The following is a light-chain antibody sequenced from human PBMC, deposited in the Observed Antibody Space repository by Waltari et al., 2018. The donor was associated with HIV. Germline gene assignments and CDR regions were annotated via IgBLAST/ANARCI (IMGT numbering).Light chain of an antibody. CDR2: GAS. CDR3: QQYGASPYT. CDR1: QSVSSSY. Sequence: EIALTQSPATLTLSPGERATLSCRASQSVSSSYLAWYQQKPGQAPRLLIYGASNRATDIPDRFSGGGSGTDFTLTISRLEPEDSAVYCCQQYGASPYTFGLGTKLEI. V-gene: IGKV3-20*01. J-gene: IGKJ2*01.